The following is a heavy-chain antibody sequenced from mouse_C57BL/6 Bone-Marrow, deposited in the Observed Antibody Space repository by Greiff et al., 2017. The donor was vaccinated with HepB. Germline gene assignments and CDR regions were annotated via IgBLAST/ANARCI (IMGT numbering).Heavy chain of an antibody. D-gene: IGHD2-5*01. Sequence: EVKLQQSGPELVKPGASVKISCKASGYTFTDYYMNWVKQSHGKSLEWIGDINPNNGGTSYNQKFKGKATLTVDKSSSTAYRELRSLTSEDSAVYYCALDYSNYDAMDYWGQGTSVTVSS. CDR2: INPNNGGT. CDR3: ALDYSNYDAMDY. CDR1: GYTFTDYY. V-gene: IGHV1-26*01. J-gene: IGHJ4*01.